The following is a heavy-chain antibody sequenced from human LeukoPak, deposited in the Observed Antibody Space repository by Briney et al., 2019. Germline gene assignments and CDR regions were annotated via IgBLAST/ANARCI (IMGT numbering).Heavy chain of an antibody. J-gene: IGHJ4*02. CDR3: ARGVGTQDYFDY. D-gene: IGHD2-15*01. V-gene: IGHV3-21*01. CDR2: ISRSSTYI. Sequence: GGSLRLSCAASGLTVSGSYMSWVRQAPGKGLEWVSSISRSSTYIYYADSLKGRFTISRDNAKNSLYLQMNSLRAEDTALYYCARGVGTQDYFDYWGQGTLVTVSS. CDR1: GLTVSGSY.